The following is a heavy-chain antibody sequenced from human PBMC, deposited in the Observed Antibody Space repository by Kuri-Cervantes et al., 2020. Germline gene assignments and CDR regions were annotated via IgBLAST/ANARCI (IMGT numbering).Heavy chain of an antibody. D-gene: IGHD6-13*01. J-gene: IGHJ5*02. CDR2: IYYSGST. CDR1: GGSINGYY. Sequence: SETLSLTCTVSGGSINGYYWSWIRQPPGKGLEWIGYIYYSGSTNYNPSLKSRVTISVDTSKNQFSLKLSSVTAADTAVYYCARGGSYSSSWLNWFDPWGQGTLVTVSS. V-gene: IGHV4-59*01. CDR3: ARGGSYSSSWLNWFDP.